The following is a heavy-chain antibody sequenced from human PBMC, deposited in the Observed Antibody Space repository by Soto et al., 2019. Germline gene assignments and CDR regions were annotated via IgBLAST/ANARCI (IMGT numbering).Heavy chain of an antibody. Sequence: EVQLVESGGGLVQPGGSLRLSCAASGFSFSSFEMNWVRQAPRKGLQWVSYISSSSTTIYYADSVKGRFTISRDNARNSCYLQMDSLRAEDTAVYYCARDRPRFGESDYGMDVWGQGTTVTVSS. J-gene: IGHJ6*02. CDR1: GFSFSSFE. V-gene: IGHV3-48*03. CDR3: ARDRPRFGESDYGMDV. CDR2: ISSSSTTI. D-gene: IGHD3-10*01.